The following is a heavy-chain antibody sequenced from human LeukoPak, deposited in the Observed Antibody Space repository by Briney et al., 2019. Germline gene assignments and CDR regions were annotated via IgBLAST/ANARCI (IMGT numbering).Heavy chain of an antibody. Sequence: PGKSLRLSCAASGFTFSSYGMHWVRQAPGKGLEWVAVVSYDGSKKYYADSVKGRFTISRDNSKNTLSLQMNSLRAEDTAVYYCAKEVFRYGYHGLDVWGQGTTVTVSS. J-gene: IGHJ6*02. CDR2: VSYDGSKK. CDR1: GFTFSSYG. D-gene: IGHD5-18*01. V-gene: IGHV3-30*18. CDR3: AKEVFRYGYHGLDV.